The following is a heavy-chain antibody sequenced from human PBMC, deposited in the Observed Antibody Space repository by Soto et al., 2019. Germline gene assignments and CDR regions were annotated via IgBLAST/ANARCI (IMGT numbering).Heavy chain of an antibody. CDR2: INHSGST. CDR3: ARAVVVVPAAKNWFDP. J-gene: IGHJ5*02. V-gene: IGHV4-34*01. Sequence: SETLSLTCAVYGGSFIGYYWSWIRQPPGKGLEWIGEINHSGSTNYNPSLKSRVTISVDTSKNQFSLKLSSVTAADTAVYYCARAVVVVPAAKNWFDPWGQGTLVNVSS. CDR1: GGSFIGYY. D-gene: IGHD2-2*01.